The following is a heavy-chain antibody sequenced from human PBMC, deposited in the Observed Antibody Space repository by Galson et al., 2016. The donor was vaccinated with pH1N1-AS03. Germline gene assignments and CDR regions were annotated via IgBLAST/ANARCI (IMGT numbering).Heavy chain of an antibody. V-gene: IGHV4-39*07. Sequence: LSLTCTVSGGSISRSSYYWGWLRQPPGKGLEWIGSMYYSGSTYYNPSLKSRVTISVDTSKNQFSLRLTSVTAADTAVYYCARDVGMTTVIIPGYWGQGTLVTVSS. CDR3: ARDVGMTTVIIPGY. CDR2: MYYSGST. J-gene: IGHJ4*02. CDR1: GGSISRSSYY. D-gene: IGHD4-23*01.